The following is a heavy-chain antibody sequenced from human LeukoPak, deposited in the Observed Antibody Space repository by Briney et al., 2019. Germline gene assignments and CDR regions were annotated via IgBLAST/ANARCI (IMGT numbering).Heavy chain of an antibody. J-gene: IGHJ4*02. D-gene: IGHD1-26*01. CDR3: AREGSWFWDY. CDR2: IYSGGST. Sequence: SGGSLRLSCAASGFTVSSNYMSWVRQAPGKGLEWVSVIYSGGSTYYADSVKSRFTISRDNSKNTLYLQMNSLRAEDTAVYYCAREGSWFWDYWGQGTLVTVSS. V-gene: IGHV3-66*01. CDR1: GFTVSSNY.